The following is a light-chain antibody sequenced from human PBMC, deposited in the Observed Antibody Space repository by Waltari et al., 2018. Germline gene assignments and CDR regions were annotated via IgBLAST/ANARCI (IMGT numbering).Light chain of an antibody. CDR2: GAS. Sequence: ELVLTQSPGTLSLSPGERATLSCRASQSVSRALAWYQQKPGQATRLLIYGASNRATGIPDRFSVNGSGTDFSLTISRLDPEDVAVYDCQHYERLPATFGQGTKVEIK. CDR3: QHYERLPAT. V-gene: IGKV3-20*01. CDR1: QSVSRA. J-gene: IGKJ1*01.